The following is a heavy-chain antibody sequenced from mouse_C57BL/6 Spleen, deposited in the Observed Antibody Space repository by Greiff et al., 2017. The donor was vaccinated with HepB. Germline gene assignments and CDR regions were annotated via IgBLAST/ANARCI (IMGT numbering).Heavy chain of an antibody. Sequence: QQSCKASGYTFTSYWMHWVKQRPIQGLEWIGNIDPSDSETHYNQKFKDKATLTVDKSSSTAYMQLSSLTSEDSAVYYCARGTGPGDYWGQGTTLTVSS. CDR3: ARGTGPGDY. D-gene: IGHD4-1*01. J-gene: IGHJ2*01. V-gene: IGHV1-52*01. CDR1: GYTFTSYW. CDR2: IDPSDSET.